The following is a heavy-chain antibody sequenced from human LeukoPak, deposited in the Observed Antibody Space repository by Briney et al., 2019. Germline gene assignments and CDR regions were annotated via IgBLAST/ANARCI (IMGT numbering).Heavy chain of an antibody. V-gene: IGHV3-30*04. CDR1: GFTFSSYA. CDR3: ARESTIGSHGMDV. CDR2: ISYDGSNK. Sequence: QTGGSLRLSCAASGFTFSSYAMHWVRQAPGKGLEWVAVISYDGSNKYYADSVKGRFTISRGNSKNTLYLQMNSLRAEDTAVYYCARESTIGSHGMDVWGQGTTVTVSS. J-gene: IGHJ6*02. D-gene: IGHD5/OR15-5a*01.